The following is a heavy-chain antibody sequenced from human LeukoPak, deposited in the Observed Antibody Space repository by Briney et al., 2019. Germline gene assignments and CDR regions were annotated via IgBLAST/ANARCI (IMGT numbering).Heavy chain of an antibody. V-gene: IGHV1-69*13. CDR2: IIPIFGTA. D-gene: IGHD3-9*01. J-gene: IGHJ6*02. CDR1: GGTFISYA. CDR3: ARDYDILTGDYYYYYGMDV. Sequence: SVKVSCKASGGTFISYAISWVRQAPGQGLEWMGGIIPIFGTANYAQKFQGRVTITADESTSTVYMELSSLRSEDTAVYYCARDYDILTGDYYYYYGMDVWGQGTTVTVSS.